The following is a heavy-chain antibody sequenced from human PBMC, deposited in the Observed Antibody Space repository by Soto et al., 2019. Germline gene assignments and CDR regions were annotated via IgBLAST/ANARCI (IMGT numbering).Heavy chain of an antibody. CDR3: ARGTMVRGVISGWFDP. D-gene: IGHD3-10*01. J-gene: IGHJ5*02. V-gene: IGHV4-31*03. CDR2: IYYSGST. CDR1: GGSISSGGYY. Sequence: SETLSLTCTVSGGSISSGGYYWSWIRQHPGKGLEWIGYIYYSGSTYYNPSLKSRVTISVDTSKNQFSLKLSSVTAADTAVYYCARGTMVRGVISGWFDPWGQGTRVTVSS.